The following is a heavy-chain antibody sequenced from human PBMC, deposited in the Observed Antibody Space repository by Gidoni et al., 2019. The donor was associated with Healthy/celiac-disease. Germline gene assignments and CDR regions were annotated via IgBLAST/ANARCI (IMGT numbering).Heavy chain of an antibody. CDR1: GYTFTGYY. CDR3: AREGYYDSSGSKSGDAFDI. V-gene: IGHV1-2*02. J-gene: IGHJ3*02. D-gene: IGHD3-22*01. CDR2: INPNSGGT. Sequence: QVQLVQSGAEVKKPGASVKFSCTASGYTFTGYYIHWVRQAPGQGLEWMGWINPNSGGTNYAQKFQGRVTMTRDTSISTAYMELSRLRSDDTAVYYCAREGYYDSSGSKSGDAFDIWGQGTMVTVSS.